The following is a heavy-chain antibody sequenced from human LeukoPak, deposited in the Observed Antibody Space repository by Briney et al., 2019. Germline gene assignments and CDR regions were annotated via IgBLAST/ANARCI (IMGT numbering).Heavy chain of an antibody. D-gene: IGHD1-14*01. V-gene: IGHV5-51*01. Sequence: GESLKISCKGSGYSFTSYWIGWVRQMPGKGLEWMGMIHASDSHTRYSPSSQGQVTISADTSISTAYLQWSSLKASDTAMYCCARAYHGNHYWEFDPWGQGTLVTVSS. CDR3: ARAYHGNHYWEFDP. CDR1: GYSFTSYW. J-gene: IGHJ5*02. CDR2: IHASDSHT.